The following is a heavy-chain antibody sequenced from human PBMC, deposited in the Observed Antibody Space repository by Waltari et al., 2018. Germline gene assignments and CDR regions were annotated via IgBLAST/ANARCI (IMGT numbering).Heavy chain of an antibody. V-gene: IGHV1-8*01. Sequence: QVKLVQSGAEGKKPGASVKVYCKDSGSTFTSYDINWVRQATGQGLEWMGWMNPNSGHTGYAQKFQGRVTMTRNTSISTAYMELSSLRFEDTAVYYCARGIELGTPYYWGQGTLVTVSS. CDR3: ARGIELGTPYY. CDR1: GSTFTSYD. J-gene: IGHJ4*02. CDR2: MNPNSGHT. D-gene: IGHD7-27*01.